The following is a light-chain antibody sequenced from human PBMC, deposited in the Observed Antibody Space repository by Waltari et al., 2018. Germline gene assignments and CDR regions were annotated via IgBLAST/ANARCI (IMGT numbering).Light chain of an antibody. J-gene: IGKJ1*01. CDR2: GAS. CDR3: QNHERLPAM. V-gene: IGKV3-20*01. CDR1: QSVSRY. Sequence: EIVLTQSPGTRSLSPGERATPSCRASQSVSRYLAWYQQRPGQAPRLLLYGASSRATGIPDRFSGSGSGTDFSLTISRLEPEDFAVYYCQNHERLPAMFGQGTKVEIK.